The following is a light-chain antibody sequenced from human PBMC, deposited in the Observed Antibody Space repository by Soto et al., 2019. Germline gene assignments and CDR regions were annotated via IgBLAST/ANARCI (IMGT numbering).Light chain of an antibody. CDR2: EVS. CDR3: SSYTSSNTLV. Sequence: QSALTQPASVSGSPGQSITISCTGTSSDVGGYNYVSWYQQHPGKVPKLMIYEVSNRPSGVSNRFSGSKSDNTASLTISGLQAEVEANYYCSSYTSSNTLVFGEGTKLTVL. CDR1: SSDVGGYNY. V-gene: IGLV2-14*01. J-gene: IGLJ2*01.